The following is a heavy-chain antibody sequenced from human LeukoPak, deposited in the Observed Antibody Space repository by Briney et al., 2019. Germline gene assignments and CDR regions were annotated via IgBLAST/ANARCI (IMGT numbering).Heavy chain of an antibody. CDR1: GFTVSSNY. V-gene: IGHV3-53*04. CDR3: ARGVLGNLNYYFDY. J-gene: IGHJ4*02. CDR2: IYSGGST. Sequence: GGSLRLSCAASGFTVSSNYMSWVRQAPGKGLEWVSVIYSGGSTYYADSVKGRFTISRHNSKNTLYLQMNSLRAEDMAVYYCARGVLGNLNYYFDYWGQGTLVTVSS. D-gene: IGHD2/OR15-2a*01.